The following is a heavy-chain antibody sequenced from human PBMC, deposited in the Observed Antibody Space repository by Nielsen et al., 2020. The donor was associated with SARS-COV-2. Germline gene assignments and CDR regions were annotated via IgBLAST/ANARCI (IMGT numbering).Heavy chain of an antibody. V-gene: IGHV3-7*05. Sequence: GESLKISCAASGFTFSGYWMSWVRQAPGKGLEWVANINKDESEKYYVDSVKGRWTISRDNAKNSLFLQMNSLRAEDTAVYYCTRLRSSGWYPAASSYFDSWGQGTLVTVSS. CDR1: GFTFSGYW. J-gene: IGHJ4*02. CDR2: INKDESEK. CDR3: TRLRSSGWYPAASSYFDS. D-gene: IGHD6-19*01.